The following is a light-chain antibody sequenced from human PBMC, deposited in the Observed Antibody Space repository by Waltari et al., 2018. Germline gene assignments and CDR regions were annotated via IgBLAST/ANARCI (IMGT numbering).Light chain of an antibody. J-gene: IGKJ1*01. Sequence: DIQMTQSPSSLSASVGDTVTISCRASQSISSYLNWYQKKPGKAPKLLIYDASSLESGVPSRFSGSGSGTEFTLTISSLQPDDFATYYCQQYNSFWTFGQGTKVEIK. V-gene: IGKV1-5*01. CDR2: DAS. CDR1: QSISSY. CDR3: QQYNSFWT.